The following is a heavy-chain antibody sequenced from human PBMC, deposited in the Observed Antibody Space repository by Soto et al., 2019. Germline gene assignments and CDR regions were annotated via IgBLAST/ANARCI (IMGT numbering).Heavy chain of an antibody. Sequence: EASVKVSCKASGYTFTSYYMHWVRQAPGQGLEWMGIINPSGGSTSYAQKFQGRVTMTRDTSTSTVYMELSSLRSEDTAVYYCAGDVRQQLVLDYWGQGTLVTVSS. J-gene: IGHJ4*02. CDR1: GYTFTSYY. CDR3: AGDVRQQLVLDY. D-gene: IGHD6-13*01. CDR2: INPSGGST. V-gene: IGHV1-46*01.